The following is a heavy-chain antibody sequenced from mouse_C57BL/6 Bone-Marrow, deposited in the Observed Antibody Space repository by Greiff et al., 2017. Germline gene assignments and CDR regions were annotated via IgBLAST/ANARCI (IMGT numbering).Heavy chain of an antibody. CDR2: IDPSDSYT. D-gene: IGHD1-1*01. Sequence: QVQLQQPGAVLVMPGASVKLSCKASGYTFTSYWMHWVKQRPGQGLEWIGEIDPSDSYTNYNQKFKGKSTLTVDKSSSTAYMQLSSLTSEDSAVYYCARGYYGSRRYFDVWGTGTTVTVSS. J-gene: IGHJ1*03. CDR1: GYTFTSYW. V-gene: IGHV1-69*01. CDR3: ARGYYGSRRYFDV.